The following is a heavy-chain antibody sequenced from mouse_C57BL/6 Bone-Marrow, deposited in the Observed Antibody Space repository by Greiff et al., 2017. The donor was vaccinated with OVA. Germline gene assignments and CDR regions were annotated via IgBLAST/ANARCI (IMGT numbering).Heavy chain of an antibody. J-gene: IGHJ1*03. D-gene: IGHD1-1*01. CDR1: GFTFSSYG. CDR2: ISSGGSYT. Sequence: EVQRVESGGDLVKPGGSLKLSCAASGFTFSSYGMSWVRQTPDKRLEWVATISSGGSYTYYPDSVKGRFTISRDNAKNTLYLQMSSLKSEDTAMYYCARHYHYYGSSHWYFDVWGTGTTVTVSS. V-gene: IGHV5-6*01. CDR3: ARHYHYYGSSHWYFDV.